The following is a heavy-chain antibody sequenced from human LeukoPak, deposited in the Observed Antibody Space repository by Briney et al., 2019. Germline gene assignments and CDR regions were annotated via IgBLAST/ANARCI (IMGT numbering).Heavy chain of an antibody. J-gene: IGHJ4*02. D-gene: IGHD4-11*01. CDR3: AKDRGDYSNYRPHYFDY. CDR2: ISGSGGST. CDR1: GFTFSSYA. V-gene: IGHV3-23*01. Sequence: GGSLRLSCAASGFTFSSYAMSWVRQAPGKGLEWVSAISGSGGSTYYADSVKGRFTISRDNSKNTLYLQMNSLRAEDTAVYYCAKDRGDYSNYRPHYFDYWGQGTLVTVSS.